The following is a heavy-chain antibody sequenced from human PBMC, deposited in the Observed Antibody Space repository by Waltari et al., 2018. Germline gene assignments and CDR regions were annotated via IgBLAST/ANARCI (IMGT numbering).Heavy chain of an antibody. D-gene: IGHD3-3*01. Sequence: QVHLQESGPGLAKPSQTLSLTCSVSGASINSGDYYWSWIRQPPGKGLEWIGYISYRATPYYPPSLKSRVSISLDTAKNDFSLEVRSVTAADTAMYYCARVDTIFGVVPHADAFDIWGQGTMVTVAS. V-gene: IGHV4-30-4*08. CDR2: ISYRATP. CDR1: GASINSGDYY. CDR3: ARVDTIFGVVPHADAFDI. J-gene: IGHJ3*02.